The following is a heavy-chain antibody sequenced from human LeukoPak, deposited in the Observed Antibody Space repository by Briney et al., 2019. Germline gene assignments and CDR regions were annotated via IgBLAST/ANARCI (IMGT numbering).Heavy chain of an antibody. CDR3: ARGPYYDYVWGSYRSPGFDY. V-gene: IGHV4-38-2*01. CDR2: IYHSGST. CDR1: GYSISSGYY. J-gene: IGHJ4*02. D-gene: IGHD3-16*02. Sequence: SETLSLTCAVSGYSISSGYYWGWIRQPPGKGLEWIGSIYHSGSTYYNPSLKSQVTISVDTSKNQFSLKLSSVTAADTAVYYCARGPYYDYVWGSYRSPGFDYWGQGTLVTVSS.